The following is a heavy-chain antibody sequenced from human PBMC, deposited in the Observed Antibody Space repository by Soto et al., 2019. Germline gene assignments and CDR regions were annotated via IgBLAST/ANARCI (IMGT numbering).Heavy chain of an antibody. Sequence: QVQLVQSGAEVKKPGSSVKVSCKASGDTFSSYSFSWLRQAPGQGLERMGGFSPIFGTANYAPKFLVGLTITADEFTSTVYMELSSLKSEDTAIYYCARGVTRGSFPPFDSWGQGTLVTVSS. V-gene: IGHV1-69*12. CDR1: GDTFSSYS. CDR2: FSPIFGTA. D-gene: IGHD1-26*01. CDR3: ARGVTRGSFPPFDS. J-gene: IGHJ4*02.